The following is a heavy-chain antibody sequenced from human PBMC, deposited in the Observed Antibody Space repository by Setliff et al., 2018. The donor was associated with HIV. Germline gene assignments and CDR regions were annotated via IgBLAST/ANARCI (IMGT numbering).Heavy chain of an antibody. CDR1: GYTFTSYA. J-gene: IGHJ6*02. Sequence: GASVKVSCKASGYTFTSYAMHWVRQAPGQRFEWMGWINAGNGNTKYSQKFQGRVTITRDTSASTAYMELSSLRSEDTAVYYCARGKGSSGYYYYYGMDVWGQGTTVTVSS. V-gene: IGHV1-3*01. CDR2: INAGNGNT. CDR3: ARGKGSSGYYYYYGMDV. D-gene: IGHD3-10*01.